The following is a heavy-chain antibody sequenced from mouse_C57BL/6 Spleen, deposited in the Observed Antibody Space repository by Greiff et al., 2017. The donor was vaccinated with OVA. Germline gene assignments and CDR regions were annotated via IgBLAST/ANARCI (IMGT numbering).Heavy chain of an antibody. V-gene: IGHV1-42*01. CDR1: GYSFTGYY. CDR2: INPSTGGT. CDR3: AYGTVYAMDY. Sequence: VKLQQSGPELVKPGASVKISCKASGYSFTGYYMNWVKQSPEKSLEWIGEINPSTGGTTYNQKFKAKATLTVDKSSSTAYMQLKSLTSEDSAVYYCAYGTVYAMDYWGQGTSVTVSS. J-gene: IGHJ4*01. D-gene: IGHD1-1*01.